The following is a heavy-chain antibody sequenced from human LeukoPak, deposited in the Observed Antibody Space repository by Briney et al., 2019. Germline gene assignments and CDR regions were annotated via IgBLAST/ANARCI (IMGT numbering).Heavy chain of an antibody. V-gene: IGHV3-23*01. J-gene: IGHJ4*02. CDR1: GFTFSSYA. CDR2: ISGSGGST. D-gene: IGHD3-3*01. Sequence: GGSPRLSCAASGFTFSSYAMSWVRQAPGKGLEWVSAISGSGGSTYYADSVKGRFTISRDNSKNTLYLQMNSLRAEDTAVYYCAKAPSFWSGYYSYWGQGTLVTVSS. CDR3: AKAPSFWSGYYSY.